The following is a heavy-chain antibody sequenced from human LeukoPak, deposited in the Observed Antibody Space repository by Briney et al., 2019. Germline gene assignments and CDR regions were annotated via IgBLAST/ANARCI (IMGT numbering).Heavy chain of an antibody. CDR2: IYYSGST. CDR3: ASTVVNAFDI. D-gene: IGHD4-23*01. CDR1: GGSISSGGYY. V-gene: IGHV4-30-4*08. Sequence: SQTLSLTCTVSGGSISSGGYYWSWIRQPPGKGLEWIGYIYYSGSTNYNPSLKSRVTISVDTSKNQFSLKLSSVTAADTAVYYCASTVVNAFDIWGQGTMVTVSS. J-gene: IGHJ3*02.